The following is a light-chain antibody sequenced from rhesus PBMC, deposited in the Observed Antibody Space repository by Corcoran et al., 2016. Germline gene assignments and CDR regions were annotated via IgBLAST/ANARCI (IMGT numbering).Light chain of an antibody. CDR1: QSVSSY. CDR3: YQHSSGLT. Sequence: QVILTQSPATLSLSPGERATLSCRASQSVSSYLAWYQQKPGQAPRLLIYGASSRATGIPDRFLGSGSGTDFTLTISSLEPEDVGVYHCYQHSSGLTFGGGTKVEIK. CDR2: GAS. J-gene: IGKJ4*01. V-gene: IGKV3-10*01.